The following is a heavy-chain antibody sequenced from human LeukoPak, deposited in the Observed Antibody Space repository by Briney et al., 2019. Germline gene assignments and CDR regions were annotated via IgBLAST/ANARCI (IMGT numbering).Heavy chain of an antibody. CDR2: IYYSGST. Sequence: SETLSLTCTVSGGSISSSSYYWGWIRQPPGKGLEWIGSIYYSGSTYYNPSLKSRVTISVDTSKNQFSLKLSSVTAADTAVYYCARHGPTVTTPFDYWGQGTLVTVSS. CDR3: ARHGPTVTTPFDY. J-gene: IGHJ4*02. D-gene: IGHD4-17*01. CDR1: GGSISSSSYY. V-gene: IGHV4-39*01.